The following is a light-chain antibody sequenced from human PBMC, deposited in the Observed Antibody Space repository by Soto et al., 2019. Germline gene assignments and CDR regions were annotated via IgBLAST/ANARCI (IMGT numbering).Light chain of an antibody. Sequence: DIQLTQSPFTLSASVGDRVTLTCLASQSISRWLAWYQQRPGKAPKLLIYEASNLGSGVPSTFSGSGSGTDFTLTISSLQPDDLATYYCQQYNSYSQGTFGQGTKVDI. V-gene: IGKV1-5*03. CDR1: QSISRW. CDR3: QQYNSYSQGT. CDR2: EAS. J-gene: IGKJ1*01.